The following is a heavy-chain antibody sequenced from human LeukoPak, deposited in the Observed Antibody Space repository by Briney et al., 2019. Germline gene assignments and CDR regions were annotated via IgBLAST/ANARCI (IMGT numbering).Heavy chain of an antibody. Sequence: GASVKVSCKASGYTFTGYYMHWVRQAPGQGLEWMGRINPNSGGTNYAQKFQGRVTMTRDTSISTAYMELSRLRSDDPAVYYCASSPAGTPSDYYYYYYMDVWGKGTTVTVSS. J-gene: IGHJ6*03. CDR1: GYTFTGYY. D-gene: IGHD6-13*01. CDR2: INPNSGGT. CDR3: ASSPAGTPSDYYYYYYMDV. V-gene: IGHV1-2*06.